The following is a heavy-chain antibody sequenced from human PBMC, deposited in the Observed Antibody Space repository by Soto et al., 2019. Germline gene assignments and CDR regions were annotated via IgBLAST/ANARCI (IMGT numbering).Heavy chain of an antibody. V-gene: IGHV4-59*01. D-gene: IGHD2-2*01. J-gene: IGHJ5*02. CDR2: IYSGST. CDR3: ARHYPSNTQYAWFDP. CDR1: GGSIRSSY. Sequence: QVQLQESGPGLVKPSETLSLTCTVFGGSIRSSYWSWIRQPPGKGLEWIGYIYSGSTNYNPSLKSRVTISVDTSNNQFSLKLSSVTAADTAMSYCARHYPSNTQYAWFDPWGQGTLVTVSS.